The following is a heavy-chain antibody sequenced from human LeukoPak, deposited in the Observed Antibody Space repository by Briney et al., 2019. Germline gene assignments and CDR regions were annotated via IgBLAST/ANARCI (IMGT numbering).Heavy chain of an antibody. Sequence: ASVKVSCKASGGTFSSYAISWVRQAPGQGLEWMGGIIPIFGTANYAQKFQGRVTITADESTSTAYMELSSLRSEDTAVYYCARVRRFLEWPQQRGYGMDVWGQGTTVTVSS. CDR2: IIPIFGTA. V-gene: IGHV1-69*13. CDR1: GGTFSSYA. CDR3: ARVRRFLEWPQQRGYGMDV. J-gene: IGHJ6*02. D-gene: IGHD3-3*01.